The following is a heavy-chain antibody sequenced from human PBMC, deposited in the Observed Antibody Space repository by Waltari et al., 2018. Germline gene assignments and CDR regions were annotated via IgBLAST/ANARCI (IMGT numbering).Heavy chain of an antibody. CDR1: GFSFSDYG. CDR3: ARVQGSYLVGYFDY. CDR2: ISYDGSEK. J-gene: IGHJ4*02. V-gene: IGHV3-30*03. D-gene: IGHD3-10*01. Sequence: QVQLVESGGGVVQPGRSLRLSCAASGFSFSDYGFFWVRQAPGKGLEGVAIISYDGSEKFYSDSVKGRFTISRDDSKNMLFLQMNGLRPDDTAIYYCARVQGSYLVGYFDYWGQGIRVTVSS.